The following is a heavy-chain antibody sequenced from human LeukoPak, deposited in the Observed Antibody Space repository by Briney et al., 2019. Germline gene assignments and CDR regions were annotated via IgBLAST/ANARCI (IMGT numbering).Heavy chain of an antibody. CDR1: GGSISSGGYY. J-gene: IGHJ5*02. CDR2: IYYSGST. D-gene: IGHD6-13*01. V-gene: IGHV4-31*03. CDR3: ARDRSTYSSSWIHWFDP. Sequence: SETLSLTCTDSGGSISSGGYYWSWIRQHLGKGLEWIGYIYYSGSTYYNPSLKSRVTISVDTSKNQFSLKLNSVTAADTAVYYCARDRSTYSSSWIHWFDPWGQGTLVTVSS.